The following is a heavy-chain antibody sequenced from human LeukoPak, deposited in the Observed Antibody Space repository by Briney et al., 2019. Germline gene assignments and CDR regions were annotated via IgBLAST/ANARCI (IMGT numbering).Heavy chain of an antibody. CDR1: GFTFSDYY. CDR3: ARDHGYCSGGSCYFFDY. Sequence: GGSLRLSCAASGFTFSDYYMTWIRQAPGKGLEWVSYISSSGSTKYYTDSVKGRFTISRDNAKNSLYLQMNSLRAEDTAVYYCARDHGYCSGGSCYFFDYWGQGTLVTVSS. D-gene: IGHD2-15*01. V-gene: IGHV3-11*01. CDR2: ISSSGSTK. J-gene: IGHJ4*02.